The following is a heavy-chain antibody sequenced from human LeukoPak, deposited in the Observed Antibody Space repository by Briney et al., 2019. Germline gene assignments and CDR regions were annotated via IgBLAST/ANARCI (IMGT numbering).Heavy chain of an antibody. CDR2: ISSSGSTI. CDR3: ARDGAVAGNDY. J-gene: IGHJ4*02. D-gene: IGHD6-19*01. Sequence: PGGSLRLSCAASGFTFSSYEMNWVRQAPGKGLEWVSYISSSGSTIYYADSVKGRFTISRGNAKNSLYLQMNSLRAEDTAVYYCARDGAVAGNDYWGQGTLVTVSS. V-gene: IGHV3-48*03. CDR1: GFTFSSYE.